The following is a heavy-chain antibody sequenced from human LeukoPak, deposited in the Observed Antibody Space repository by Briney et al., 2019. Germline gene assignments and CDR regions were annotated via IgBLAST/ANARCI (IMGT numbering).Heavy chain of an antibody. J-gene: IGHJ4*02. CDR3: ARAGYGDSDSDY. CDR1: GGSISSYY. Sequence: SETLSLTCTVSGGSISSYYWSWIRQPPGKGLEWIGYIYYSGSTNYNPSLKSRVTISVDTSKNQFSLKLNSVTAADTAVYYCARAGYGDSDSDYWGQGTLVTVSS. D-gene: IGHD4-17*01. V-gene: IGHV4-59*08. CDR2: IYYSGST.